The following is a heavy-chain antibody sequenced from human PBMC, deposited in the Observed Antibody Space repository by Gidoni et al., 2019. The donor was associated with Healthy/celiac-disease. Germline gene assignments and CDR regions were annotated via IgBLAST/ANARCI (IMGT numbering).Heavy chain of an antibody. J-gene: IGHJ4*02. CDR1: GGSISSYY. V-gene: IGHV4-59*01. D-gene: IGHD5-12*01. CDR3: ARGTYSGYDY. Sequence: QVQLQESGPGLVKPSETLSLTCTAPGGSISSYYWSWIRQPPGKGLEWIGYIYYSGSTNYNPSHKSRVTISVDTSKNQFSLKLSSVTAADTAVYYYARGTYSGYDYWGQGTLIAVSS. CDR2: IYYSGST.